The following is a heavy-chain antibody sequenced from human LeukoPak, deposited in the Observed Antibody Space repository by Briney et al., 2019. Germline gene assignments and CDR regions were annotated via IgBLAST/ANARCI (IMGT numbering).Heavy chain of an antibody. CDR2: IRYDGSNK. V-gene: IGHV3-30*02. D-gene: IGHD3-10*01. CDR3: ASNSITMVRGVTVAFDI. Sequence: GGSLRLSCAASGFTFSSYGMHWVRQAPGKGLEWVAFIRYDGSNKYYADSVKGRFTISRDNAKNTLYLQMNSLRAEDTAVYYCASNSITMVRGVTVAFDIWGQGTMVTVSS. CDR1: GFTFSSYG. J-gene: IGHJ3*02.